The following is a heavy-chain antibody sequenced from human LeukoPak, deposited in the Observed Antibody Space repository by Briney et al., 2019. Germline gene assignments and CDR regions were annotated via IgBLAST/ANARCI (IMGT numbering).Heavy chain of an antibody. D-gene: IGHD6-19*01. J-gene: IGHJ4*02. CDR1: GFTFSSYG. CDR2: IRYDASNK. Sequence: GGSLRLSCAASGFTFSSYGMHWVRQAPGKGLEWVAFIRYDASNKYYADSVKGRFTISRDNSKNPLYLQMNSLRAKDTAVYYCPYSSGWYYFDYWGQGTLVTVSS. CDR3: PYSSGWYYFDY. V-gene: IGHV3-30*02.